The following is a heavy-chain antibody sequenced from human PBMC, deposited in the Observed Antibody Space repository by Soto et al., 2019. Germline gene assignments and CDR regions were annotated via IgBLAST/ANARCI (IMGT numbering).Heavy chain of an antibody. D-gene: IGHD4-17*01. CDR1: GGSISSGDYY. Sequence: SETLSLTCTVSGGSISSGDYYWSWIRQPPGKGLEWIGYIYYSGSTYYNPPLKSRVTISVDTPKNQFSLKLTSVTTADTAVYYCPRRRASDYGGNHHPYYFDRWGQGARVTVSS. V-gene: IGHV4-30-4*02. J-gene: IGHJ4*02. CDR2: IYYSGST. CDR3: PRRRASDYGGNHHPYYFDR.